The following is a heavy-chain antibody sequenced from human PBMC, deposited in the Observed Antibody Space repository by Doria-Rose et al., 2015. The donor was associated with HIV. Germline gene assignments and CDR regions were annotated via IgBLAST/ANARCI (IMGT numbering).Heavy chain of an antibody. CDR1: GVSLSSPGMG. CDR3: ARIKSSRWYHKYYIDF. D-gene: IGHD6-13*01. Sequence: QESGPVLVKPTETLTLTCTVSGVSLSSPGMGVSWIRQPPGKDLEWLANNFSDDERSYTTSLKSILTISRGTSKSQVVLTMTDMDPVDTATYYCARIKSSRWYHKYYIDFWGQGTLVIVSA. J-gene: IGHJ4*02. CDR2: NFSDDER. V-gene: IGHV2-26*01.